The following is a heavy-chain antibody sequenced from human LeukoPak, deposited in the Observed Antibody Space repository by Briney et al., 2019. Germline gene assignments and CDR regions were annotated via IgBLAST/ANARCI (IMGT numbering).Heavy chain of an antibody. CDR1: GGTFSSYA. CDR2: IIPIFGTA. J-gene: IGHJ3*02. CDR3: ARGSFDGSGNPNAFDI. D-gene: IGHD3-10*01. Sequence: SVKVSCKASGGTFSSYAISWARQAPGQGLEWMGGIIPIFGTANYAQKFQGRVTITADKSTSTAYMELSSLRSEDTAVYYCARGSFDGSGNPNAFDIWGQGTMVTVSS. V-gene: IGHV1-69*06.